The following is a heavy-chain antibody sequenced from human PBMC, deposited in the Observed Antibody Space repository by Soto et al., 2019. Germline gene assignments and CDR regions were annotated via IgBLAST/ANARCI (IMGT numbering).Heavy chain of an antibody. V-gene: IGHV3-7*01. D-gene: IGHD1-1*01. CDR1: GFTFSSYW. CDR3: ARVGTTLVHDAFDI. CDR2: IKQDGSEK. J-gene: IGHJ3*02. Sequence: GGSLRLSCAASGFTFSSYWMGWVRQSPGKGLEWVANIKQDGSEKYYVDSVKGRFTISRDNAQNSLYLHVNSLRAEDTAVYYCARVGTTLVHDAFDIWGQGTMVTVSS.